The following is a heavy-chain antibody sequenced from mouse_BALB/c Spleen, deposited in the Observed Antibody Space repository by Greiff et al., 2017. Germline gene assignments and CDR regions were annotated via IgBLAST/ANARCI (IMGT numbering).Heavy chain of an antibody. CDR3: ARQGPYDPWFAY. Sequence: EVQRVESGGDLVKPGGSLKLSCAASGFTFSSYGMSWVRQTPDKRLEWVATISSGGSYTYYPDSVKGRFTISRDNAKNTLYLQMSSLKSEDTAMYYCARQGPYDPWFAYWGQGTLVTVSA. V-gene: IGHV5-6*01. J-gene: IGHJ3*01. CDR1: GFTFSSYG. D-gene: IGHD2-3*01. CDR2: ISSGGSYT.